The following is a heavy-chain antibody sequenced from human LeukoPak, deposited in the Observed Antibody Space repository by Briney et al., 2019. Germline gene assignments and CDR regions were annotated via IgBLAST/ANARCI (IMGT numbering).Heavy chain of an antibody. Sequence: SETLSLTCAVYGGSFSGYYWSWIRQPPGKGLEWIGEINHSGSTNYNPPLKSRVTISVDTSKNQFSLKLSSVTAADTAVYYCARSRAVAGTPERVDYWGQGTLVTVSS. D-gene: IGHD6-19*01. CDR2: INHSGST. CDR3: ARSRAVAGTPERVDY. V-gene: IGHV4-34*01. J-gene: IGHJ4*02. CDR1: GGSFSGYY.